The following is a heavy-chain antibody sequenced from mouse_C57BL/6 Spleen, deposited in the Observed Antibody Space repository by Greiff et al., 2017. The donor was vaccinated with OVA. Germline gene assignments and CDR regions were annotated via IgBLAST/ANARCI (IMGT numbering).Heavy chain of an antibody. D-gene: IGHD1-1*01. V-gene: IGHV1-81*01. CDR1: GYTFTSYG. CDR3: SRDYGSPWFAY. J-gene: IGHJ3*01. Sequence: VKLMESGAELARPGASVKLSCKASGYTFTSYGISWVKQRTGQGLEWIGEIYPRSGNTYYNEKFKGKATLTADKSSSTAYMELRSLTSEDSAVYFCSRDYGSPWFAYWGQGTLVTVSA. CDR2: IYPRSGNT.